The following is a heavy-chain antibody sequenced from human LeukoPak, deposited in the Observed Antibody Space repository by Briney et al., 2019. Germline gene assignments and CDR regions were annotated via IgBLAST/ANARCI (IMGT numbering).Heavy chain of an antibody. CDR1: GYTFTDYY. CDR2: INPNSGGT. J-gene: IGHJ4*02. V-gene: IGHV1-2*02. D-gene: IGHD5-12*01. CDR3: ARVGAYSGYDLTFDY. Sequence: ASVKVSCKAFGYTFTDYYIHWVRQAPGEGLEWMGWINPNSGGTNYAQKFQGRVTMTRDTSISTAYMELSRLRSDDTAVYYCARVGAYSGYDLTFDYWGQGTLVTVSS.